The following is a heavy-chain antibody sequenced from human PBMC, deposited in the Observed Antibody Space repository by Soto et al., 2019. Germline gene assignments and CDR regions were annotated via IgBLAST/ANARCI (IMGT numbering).Heavy chain of an antibody. V-gene: IGHV1-18*01. Sequence: QVQLVQSGAEVKKPGASVKVSCKASGYTFTTHGISWVRQVPGQGLEWMGWVRGDNGHTNYAQSFQGRVTITTYTSTNTAYMELRSLRSDDTAVYYCARDLGYCRSGTCYREWFEPWGQGTLVTVSS. CDR1: GYTFTTHG. J-gene: IGHJ5*02. CDR2: VRGDNGHT. D-gene: IGHD2-15*01. CDR3: ARDLGYCRSGTCYREWFEP.